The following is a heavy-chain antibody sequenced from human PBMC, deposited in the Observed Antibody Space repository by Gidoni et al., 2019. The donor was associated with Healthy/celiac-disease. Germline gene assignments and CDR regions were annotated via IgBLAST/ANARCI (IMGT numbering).Heavy chain of an antibody. CDR3: ARGWETLRGSYYYGMDV. Sequence: QVQLVQSGAEVKKPGSSVKVSCKASGGTFSSYAISWVRQAPGQGLEWMGGIIPIFGTANYAQKFQGRVTITADESTSTAYMELSSLRSEDTAVYYCARGWETLRGSYYYGMDVWGQGTTVTVSS. CDR1: GGTFSSYA. CDR2: IIPIFGTA. V-gene: IGHV1-69*01. J-gene: IGHJ6*02. D-gene: IGHD1-26*01.